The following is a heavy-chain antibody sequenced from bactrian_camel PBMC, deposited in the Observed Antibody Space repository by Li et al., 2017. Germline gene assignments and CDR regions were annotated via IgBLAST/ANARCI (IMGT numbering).Heavy chain of an antibody. D-gene: IGHD3*01. CDR2: IDHLDHT. Sequence: HVQLVESGGGSVQSGGSLRLSCAVSGYTYSRYCMGWFRQAPGKEREEVARIDHLDHTNYADSVMGRFRLSQDNAERTLYLQMNSLKPENTGVYFCAAEEPVRDPKQYGRFCSGNPFGHWGQGTQVTVS. J-gene: IGHJ6*01. CDR3: AAEEPVRDPKQYGRFCSGNPFGH. CDR1: GYTYSRYC. V-gene: IGHV3S53*01.